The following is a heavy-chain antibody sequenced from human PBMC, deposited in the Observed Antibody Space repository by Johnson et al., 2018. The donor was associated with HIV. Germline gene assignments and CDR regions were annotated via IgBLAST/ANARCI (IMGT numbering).Heavy chain of an antibody. J-gene: IGHJ3*02. Sequence: QVQLVESGGGVVQPGRSLRLSCAASGFTFSSYAMHWARQAPGKGLEWVAVISHDGSNRYYADSVKGRFTISRDNAKHSRYLQMNSLTAEDPSLYYCAKDYLSSSSWSNSFDICGQGTMFTVSS. CDR1: GFTFSSYA. V-gene: IGHV3-30*04. D-gene: IGHD6-13*01. CDR3: AKDYLSSSSWSNSFDI. CDR2: ISHDGSNR.